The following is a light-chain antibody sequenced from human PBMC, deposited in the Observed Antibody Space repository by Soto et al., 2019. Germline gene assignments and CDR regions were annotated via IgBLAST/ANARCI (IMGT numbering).Light chain of an antibody. Sequence: QSVLTQPPSASGTPGQRVTISCSGSSSNIGTNTVIWYQQLPGTAPKPLIYSNNQRPSGVPDRFSASKSGTSASLALRGLQAQYGDDHFCAPWYSTLGVLGGGT. J-gene: IGLJ2*01. CDR3: APWYSTLGV. CDR2: SNN. CDR1: SSNIGTNT. V-gene: IGLV1-44*01.